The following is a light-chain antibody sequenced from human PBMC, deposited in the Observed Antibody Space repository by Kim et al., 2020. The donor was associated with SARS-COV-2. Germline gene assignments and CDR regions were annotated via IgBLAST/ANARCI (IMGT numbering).Light chain of an antibody. J-gene: IGLJ2*01. CDR2: EDA. V-gene: IGLV6-57*03. CDR3: QSYEV. Sequence: EPPGKAVTSACTRTSGSIASKPVQWYKRRPGSVPTTVIYEDALRPSGIPDRFSGSIDTSSNSASLTISGLTTEDEAVYFCQSYEVFGGGTQLTVL. CDR1: SGSIASKP.